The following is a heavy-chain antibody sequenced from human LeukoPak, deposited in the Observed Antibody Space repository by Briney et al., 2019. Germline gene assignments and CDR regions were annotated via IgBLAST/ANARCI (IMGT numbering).Heavy chain of an antibody. V-gene: IGHV3-21*01. CDR1: GFTFSDQS. Sequence: GGSLRLSCAASGFTFSDQSMNWVRQAPGKGLEWVSSISSNSLHIFYADSVRGRFTISRDNAKNSLYLQMNNLRAEDTAVYYCVGPDSQFDCWGQGTLATVSS. CDR3: VGPDSQFDC. CDR2: ISSNSLHI. J-gene: IGHJ4*02. D-gene: IGHD3-10*01.